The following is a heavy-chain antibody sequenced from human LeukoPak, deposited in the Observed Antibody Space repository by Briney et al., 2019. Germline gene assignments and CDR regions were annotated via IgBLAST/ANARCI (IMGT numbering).Heavy chain of an antibody. Sequence: GASVKVSCKAAGYTFTSYDIHWVRQAPGQGLEWMAWMNPNSGNTGYARKFHSRVTMTRNTSITTAYMDLSRLRSEDTAVYYCAREFCSSTSCYLPSWGQGTLVTVSS. D-gene: IGHD2-2*01. J-gene: IGHJ4*02. V-gene: IGHV1-8*01. CDR3: AREFCSSTSCYLPS. CDR1: GYTFTSYD. CDR2: MNPNSGNT.